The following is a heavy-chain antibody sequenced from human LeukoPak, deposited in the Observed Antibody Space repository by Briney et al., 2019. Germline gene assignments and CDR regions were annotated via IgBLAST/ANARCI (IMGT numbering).Heavy chain of an antibody. CDR3: AILTSNWFDP. CDR1: GGSFSGYY. J-gene: IGHJ5*02. CDR2: INHSGST. V-gene: IGHV4-34*01. Sequence: PSETLSLTCAVYGGSFSGYYWRWIGQPPGKGLEWIGEINHSGSTNYNPSLKSRVTISVDTSKNQFSLKLSSVTAADTAVYYCAILTSNWFDPWGQGTLVTVSS. D-gene: IGHD2-21*02.